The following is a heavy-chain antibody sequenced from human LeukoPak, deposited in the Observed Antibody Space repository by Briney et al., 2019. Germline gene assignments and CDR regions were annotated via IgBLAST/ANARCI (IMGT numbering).Heavy chain of an antibody. J-gene: IGHJ4*02. V-gene: IGHV1-2*02. D-gene: IGHD3-3*01. CDR1: GYTFTGHF. CDR2: IKPKSGAT. CDR3: ARVREWEEISGAIPDYFDY. Sequence: ASVKVSCKTSGYTFTGHFMNWVRQAPEQGLEWMGWIKPKSGATAYARKFQGRVTMTRDTAINTAYLEVSGLTPDDTAVYYCARVREWEEISGAIPDYFDYWGQGTLITVSS.